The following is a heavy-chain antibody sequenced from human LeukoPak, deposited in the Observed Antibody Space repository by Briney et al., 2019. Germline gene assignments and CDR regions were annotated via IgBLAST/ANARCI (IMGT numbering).Heavy chain of an antibody. CDR2: ISGSGGST. Sequence: PGGSLRLSCAASGFTFSSYAMSWVRQAPGKGLEWVSAISGSGGSTYYADSVKGRFTISRDNSKNTLYLQMNSLRAEDTAVHYCAKDPEYYYDSSGYYAEAFDIWGQGTMVTVSS. CDR3: AKDPEYYYDSSGYYAEAFDI. V-gene: IGHV3-23*01. J-gene: IGHJ3*02. CDR1: GFTFSSYA. D-gene: IGHD3-22*01.